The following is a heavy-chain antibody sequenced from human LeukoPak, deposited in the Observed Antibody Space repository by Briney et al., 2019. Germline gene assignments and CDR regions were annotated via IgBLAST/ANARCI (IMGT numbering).Heavy chain of an antibody. Sequence: GESLKISCKGSGYSFTTYWIGWVRQLPGKGLEWMGIIYPGDSDTRYSPSFQGQVTISADKSISTAYLQWSSLKASDTAMYYCARGDWGGYNYMGCAFDIWGQGTMVTVSS. J-gene: IGHJ3*02. CDR2: IYPGDSDT. D-gene: IGHD5-24*01. CDR3: ARGDWGGYNYMGCAFDI. V-gene: IGHV5-51*01. CDR1: GYSFTTYW.